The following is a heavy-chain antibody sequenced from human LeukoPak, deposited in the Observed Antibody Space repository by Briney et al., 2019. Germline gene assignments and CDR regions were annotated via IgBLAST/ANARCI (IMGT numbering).Heavy chain of an antibody. Sequence: SGPLSLTCTVSGGSISSSSHYCGWVRQPPGRWLEWIGCIYYSGRTYYTPSLDSRVTMSVDPSKNRFFFLLTSVSAVHRPVYYCARLLGPLDYVWGSSRSKWGQGTLVTVSS. CDR1: GGSISSSSHY. CDR3: ARLLGPLDYVWGSSRSK. CDR2: IYYSGRT. J-gene: IGHJ4*02. V-gene: IGHV4-39*01. D-gene: IGHD3-16*02.